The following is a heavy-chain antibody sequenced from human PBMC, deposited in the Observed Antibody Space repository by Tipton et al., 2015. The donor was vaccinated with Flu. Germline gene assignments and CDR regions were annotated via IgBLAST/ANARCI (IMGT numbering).Heavy chain of an antibody. CDR3: ARDGARRAFDY. Sequence: SLRLSCAASGFTFSSYGMHWVRQAPGKGLEWVAVIWYDGSNKYYADSVKGRFTISRDNSKNTLYLQMNSLRAEDTAVYYCARDGARRAFDYWGQGTLVTASS. V-gene: IGHV3-33*01. D-gene: IGHD3-16*01. CDR2: IWYDGSNK. J-gene: IGHJ4*02. CDR1: GFTFSSYG.